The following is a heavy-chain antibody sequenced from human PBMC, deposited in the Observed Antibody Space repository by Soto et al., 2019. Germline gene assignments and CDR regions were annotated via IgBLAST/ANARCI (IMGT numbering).Heavy chain of an antibody. D-gene: IGHD6-13*01. CDR1: GYTFTSYG. J-gene: IGHJ3*02. CDR3: ATKLSIAEAADGSDAFDI. Sequence: GASVKVSCKASGYTFTSYGISWVRQAPGQGLEWMGWISAYNGNTNYAQKLQGRVTMTTDTSTSTAYMELRSLRSDDTAVYYCATKLSIAEAADGSDAFDIWGQGTMVTVSS. CDR2: ISAYNGNT. V-gene: IGHV1-18*01.